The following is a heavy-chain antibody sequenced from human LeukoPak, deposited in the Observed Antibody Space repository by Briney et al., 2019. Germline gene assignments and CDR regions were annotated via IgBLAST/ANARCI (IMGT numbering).Heavy chain of an antibody. Sequence: GGFLRLSCAASGFTVSSNFMSWIRQAPGKGLEWVASINRDASMKHYVASVRGRFSISRDNAENSLFLEMSSLRAEDTAVYYCARLRGDVTVYDSWGQGTLVTVSS. CDR2: INRDASMK. CDR1: GFTVSSNF. D-gene: IGHD2-21*02. CDR3: ARLRGDVTVYDS. J-gene: IGHJ4*02. V-gene: IGHV3-7*01.